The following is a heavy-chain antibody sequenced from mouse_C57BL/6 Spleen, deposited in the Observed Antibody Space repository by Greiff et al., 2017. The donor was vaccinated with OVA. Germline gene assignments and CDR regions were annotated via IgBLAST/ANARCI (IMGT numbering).Heavy chain of an antibody. V-gene: IGHV1-53*01. CDR2: INPSNGGT. Sequence: QVHVKQPGTELVKPGASVKLSCKASGYTFTSYWMHWVKQRPGQGLEWIGNINPSNGGTNYNEKFKSKATLTVDKSSSTAYMQLSSLTSEDSAVYYCALITTVVARAMDYWGQGTSVTVSS. D-gene: IGHD1-1*01. CDR3: ALITTVVARAMDY. CDR1: GYTFTSYW. J-gene: IGHJ4*01.